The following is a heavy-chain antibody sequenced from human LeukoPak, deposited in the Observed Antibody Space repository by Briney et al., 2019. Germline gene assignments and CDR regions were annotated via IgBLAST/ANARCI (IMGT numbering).Heavy chain of an antibody. J-gene: IGHJ4*02. Sequence: GGSLRLSCAASGFTFSNYWMHWVRQAPGKGLEWVSAIYGRGPDTYYADSVKGRFTISRDNSKNTLYLQMNSLRAEDTAVYYCASAYCSSTSCYKFDYWGQGTLVTVSS. CDR2: IYGRGPDT. D-gene: IGHD2-2*02. CDR3: ASAYCSSTSCYKFDY. V-gene: IGHV3-23*01. CDR1: GFTFSNYW.